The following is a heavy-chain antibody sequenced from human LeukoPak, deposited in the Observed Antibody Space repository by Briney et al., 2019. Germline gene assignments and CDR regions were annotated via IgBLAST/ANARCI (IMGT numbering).Heavy chain of an antibody. CDR3: AKSPVSSCRGSFCYPFDY. CDR1: GFTFSTYA. D-gene: IGHD2-15*01. CDR2: ISGSDDGK. J-gene: IGHJ4*02. V-gene: IGHV3-23*01. Sequence: GGSLRLSCAASGFTFSTYAMSWVRQIPGKGLEWVSAISGSDDGKYYADSVKGRFTISRDNSRNTLYLQMNTLRAEDTAVYFCAKSPVSSCRGSFCYPFDYWGQGNLVTVSS.